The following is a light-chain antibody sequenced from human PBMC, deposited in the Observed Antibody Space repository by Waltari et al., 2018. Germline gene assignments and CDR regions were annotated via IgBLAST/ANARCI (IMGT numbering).Light chain of an antibody. CDR2: RAS. Sequence: EVVMTQSPATLSVSPGERVTLSCRASQSIYANLAWYQHKPGQAPRLLIYRASTRATGIPARFRGRGSGTEFTLTISSLQSEDSAVYYCQQYNRWPPITFGQGTRLEIK. CDR1: QSIYAN. V-gene: IGKV3-15*01. J-gene: IGKJ5*01. CDR3: QQYNRWPPIT.